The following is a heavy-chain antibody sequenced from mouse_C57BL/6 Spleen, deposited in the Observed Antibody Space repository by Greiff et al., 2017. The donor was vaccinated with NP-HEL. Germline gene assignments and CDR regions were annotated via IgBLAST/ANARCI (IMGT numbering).Heavy chain of an antibody. CDR3: AINYKYSWLTN. J-gene: IGHJ3*01. Sequence: QVQLQQSGAELARPGASVKMSCKASGYTFTSYPMSLVIQRPGQGLEWIGFINPSSGYPKYNQKFKDKAPLTADKSSSTAYMLLRSLTSEDSAVYYYAINYKYSWLTNWGQGTRVTVS. CDR2: INPSSGYP. CDR1: GYTFTSYP. V-gene: IGHV1-4*01. D-gene: IGHD2-14*01.